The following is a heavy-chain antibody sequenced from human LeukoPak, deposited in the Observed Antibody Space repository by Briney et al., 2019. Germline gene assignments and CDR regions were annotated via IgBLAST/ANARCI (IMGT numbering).Heavy chain of an antibody. CDR1: GGTFSSYA. J-gene: IGHJ5*02. CDR2: IIPILGIA. CDR3: ARETYSSSTPRKNWFDP. D-gene: IGHD6-6*01. Sequence: SVKVSCKASGGTFSSYAISWVRQAPGQGLEWMGRIIPILGIANYAQRFQGRVTITADKSTSTAYMELSSLRSEDTAVYYCARETYSSSTPRKNWFDPWGQGTLVTVSS. V-gene: IGHV1-69*04.